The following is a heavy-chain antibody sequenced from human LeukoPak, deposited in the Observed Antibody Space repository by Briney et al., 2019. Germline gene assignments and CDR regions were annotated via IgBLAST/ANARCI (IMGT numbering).Heavy chain of an antibody. CDR2: ISSSSSYI. CDR3: AREGQQLSPPEFDY. CDR1: GFTFSSYS. Sequence: GGSLRLSCAASGFTFSSYSMNWVRQAPGKGLEWVSSISSSSSYIYYADSVKGRFTISRDNAKNSLYLQMNSLRAEDTAVYYCAREGQQLSPPEFDYWGQGTLVTVSS. J-gene: IGHJ4*02. V-gene: IGHV3-21*01. D-gene: IGHD5-18*01.